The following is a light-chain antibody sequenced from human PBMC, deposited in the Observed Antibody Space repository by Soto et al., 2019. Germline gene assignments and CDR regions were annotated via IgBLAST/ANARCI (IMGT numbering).Light chain of an antibody. V-gene: IGKV3-20*01. CDR1: QSVSNNY. J-gene: IGKJ1*01. CDR3: QPYGSSGT. CDR2: GAS. Sequence: LSVGAVSLSTGARAPLSCRASQSVSNNYLAWYQQKPGQAPRLLIYGASNRATGIPDRFSGSGSGTDFTLTISRLEPEDFAVYYCQPYGSSGTFGQGTKVDIK.